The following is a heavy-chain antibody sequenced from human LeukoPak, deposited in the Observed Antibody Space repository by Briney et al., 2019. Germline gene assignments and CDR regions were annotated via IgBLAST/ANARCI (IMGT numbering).Heavy chain of an antibody. CDR3: GMFVRAAGKSSGFGF. V-gene: IGHV3-23*05. D-gene: IGHD6-13*01. CDR1: GYTFTGYH. J-gene: IGHJ4*02. Sequence: PGGSLRLSCGDSGYTFTGYHMNWVRQAPGKGLEWVSTIDVSATDTYYPDSVKGRFTISRDDSKNMLYLQMNSLRGEDTAVYYWGMFVRAAGKSSGFGFWGPGSLVTVSP. CDR2: IDVSATDT.